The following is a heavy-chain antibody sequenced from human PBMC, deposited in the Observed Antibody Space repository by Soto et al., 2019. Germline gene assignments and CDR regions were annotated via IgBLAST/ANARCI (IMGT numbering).Heavy chain of an antibody. Sequence: QVQLVESGGGVVQPGRSLRLSCAASGFNFKNYAIHWVRQAPDKGLEWVTLISEDGNKKYFADFVKGRFTVSRDNSRNTVFLQMNSLKTEDTAVYYCAKSAHPATVTLYYFDYWGQGTLVTVSS. CDR3: AKSAHPATVTLYYFDY. J-gene: IGHJ4*02. CDR1: GFNFKNYA. CDR2: ISEDGNKK. D-gene: IGHD4-17*01. V-gene: IGHV3-30*18.